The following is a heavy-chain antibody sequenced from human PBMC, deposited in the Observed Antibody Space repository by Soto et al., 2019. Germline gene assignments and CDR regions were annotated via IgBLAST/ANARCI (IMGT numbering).Heavy chain of an antibody. J-gene: IGHJ4*02. CDR3: ARAGLTYYYDSSGYYPFYYLDY. Sequence: QVQLVQSGAEVKKPGSSVKVSCEASGGTFTSYAISWVRQAPGQGLEWMGGIIPIFVTANYAQKFQGRVTITADESTSTTYMELSSLRSEDTAVYYCARAGLTYYYDSSGYYPFYYLDYWGQGTLVTVSS. D-gene: IGHD3-22*01. CDR2: IIPIFVTA. CDR1: GGTFTSYA. V-gene: IGHV1-69*01.